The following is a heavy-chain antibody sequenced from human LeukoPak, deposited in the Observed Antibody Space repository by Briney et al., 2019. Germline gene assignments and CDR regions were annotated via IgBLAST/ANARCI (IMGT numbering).Heavy chain of an antibody. V-gene: IGHV3-43D*03. Sequence: PGGSLRLSCAASGFTFDDYAMHWVRQAPGKGLEWVSLISWDGGSSYYADSVKGRFTISRDNSKNSLYLQMNSLRAEDTAVYYCARASGSYYGYYFDYWGQGTLVTVSS. CDR1: GFTFDDYA. CDR2: ISWDGGSS. J-gene: IGHJ4*02. D-gene: IGHD1-26*01. CDR3: ARASGSYYGYYFDY.